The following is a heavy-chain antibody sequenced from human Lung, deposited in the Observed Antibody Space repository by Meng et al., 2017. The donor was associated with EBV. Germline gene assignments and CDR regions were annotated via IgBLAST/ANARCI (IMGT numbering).Heavy chain of an antibody. CDR2: IYSGGST. V-gene: IGHV3-53*01. D-gene: IGHD6-13*01. Sequence: EVGGALDRAGGSLSISGAAFGFADNTNYMSWGRQVPGRGWELFSVIYSGGSTYYADSVKGRFTISRDNSKNTLYLQMNSRRAEDTAVYYCARGRGGAAAWGQGTLVTVSS. CDR3: ARGRGGAAA. CDR1: GFADNTNY. J-gene: IGHJ5*02.